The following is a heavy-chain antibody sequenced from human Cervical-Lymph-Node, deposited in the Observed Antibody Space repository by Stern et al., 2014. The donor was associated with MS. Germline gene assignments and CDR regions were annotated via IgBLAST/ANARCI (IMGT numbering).Heavy chain of an antibody. CDR1: GYIFTNYW. D-gene: IGHD1-26*01. J-gene: IGHJ4*02. Sequence: EDQLVESGAEVRKPGESLKISCKSSGYIFTNYWIAWVRQMHGKGLEWMGIIYPGDSDIRYNPSFQGQVTISGDKSISTAFLQWTSLKASDSAIYYCARQRSGARFDNWGQGTRVTVSS. CDR2: IYPGDSDI. V-gene: IGHV5-51*01. CDR3: ARQRSGARFDN.